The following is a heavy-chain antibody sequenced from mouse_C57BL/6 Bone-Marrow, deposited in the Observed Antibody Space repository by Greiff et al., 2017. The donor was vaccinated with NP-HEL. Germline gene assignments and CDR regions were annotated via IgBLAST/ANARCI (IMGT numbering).Heavy chain of an antibody. V-gene: IGHV14-4*01. CDR2: IDPENGDT. CDR1: GFNIKDDY. Sequence: VQLQQSGAELVRPGASVKLSCTASGFNIKDDYMHWVKQRPEQGLEWIGWIDPENGDTKYAPKFQGKATITADTSSNTAYLQLSSLTSEDTAIYYCARDYYGSNSWFAYWGQGTLVTVSA. CDR3: ARDYYGSNSWFAY. D-gene: IGHD1-1*01. J-gene: IGHJ3*01.